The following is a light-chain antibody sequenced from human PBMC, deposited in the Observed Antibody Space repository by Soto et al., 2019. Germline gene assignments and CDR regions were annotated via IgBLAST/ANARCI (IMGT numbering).Light chain of an antibody. Sequence: QSARTRAPSVSAARGRRGTISCSGSTSNIGNYYVSWYQQFPGTAPKLLIYEDDKRPSGIPDRFSGSKSGTSATLGITGLQTGDDADYYCGTWDSGLSAYVFGAGTKVTVL. CDR1: TSNIGNYY. V-gene: IGLV1-51*02. CDR2: EDD. J-gene: IGLJ1*01. CDR3: GTWDSGLSAYV.